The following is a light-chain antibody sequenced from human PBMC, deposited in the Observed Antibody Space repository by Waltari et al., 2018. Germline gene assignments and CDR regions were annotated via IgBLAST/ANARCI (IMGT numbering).Light chain of an antibody. J-gene: IGKJ4*01. CDR2: RVS. V-gene: IGKV2-30*01. Sequence: DVVLTQSPLSLSVTLGQPATISCRSSESLVYSDGDTYFYWFQQRPGQSPRRLIDRVSNRDSGGPDRFSGRGSGTEFTLKISRVEAEDVGLYYCMQGTHWPLTFGGGTKVEIK. CDR1: ESLVYSDGDTY. CDR3: MQGTHWPLT.